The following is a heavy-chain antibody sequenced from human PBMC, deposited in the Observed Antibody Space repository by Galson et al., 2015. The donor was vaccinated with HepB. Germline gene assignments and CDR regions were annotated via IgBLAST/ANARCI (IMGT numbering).Heavy chain of an antibody. CDR2: IRQDGSEK. V-gene: IGHV3-7*01. D-gene: IGHD2-21*02. CDR1: GVTCSGYW. Sequence: SLGLSGAASGVTCSGYWLSWVRQAPGKGLGGVASIRQDGSEKYYVDSVKARLPICRDNAENSVYLQMHSLRAEETAVYYRASVGAHIVVVTALWGGFDIWGQGTMVPVSS. J-gene: IGHJ3*02. CDR3: ASVGAHIVVVTALWGGFDI.